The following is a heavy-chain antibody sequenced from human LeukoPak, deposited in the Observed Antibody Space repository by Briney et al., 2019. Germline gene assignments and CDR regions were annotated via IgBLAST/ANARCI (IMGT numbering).Heavy chain of an antibody. V-gene: IGHV3-20*04. CDR2: INWNGGST. Sequence: GGSLRLSCAASGFTFDDYGMSWVRQAPGKGLEWVSGINWNGGSTGYADSVKGRFTISRDNAKNSLYLQMNSLRAEDTALYYCSREMKTSFEWLSYYYYYYYMDVWGKGTTVTASS. J-gene: IGHJ6*03. CDR3: SREMKTSFEWLSYYYYYYYMDV. CDR1: GFTFDDYG. D-gene: IGHD3-3*01.